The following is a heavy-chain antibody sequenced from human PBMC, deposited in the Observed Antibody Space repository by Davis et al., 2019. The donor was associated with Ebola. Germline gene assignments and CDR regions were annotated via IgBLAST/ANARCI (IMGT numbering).Heavy chain of an antibody. CDR1: GFTFNSYS. J-gene: IGHJ4*02. CDR2: INQGGSQN. Sequence: PGGSLRLSCAASGFTFNSYSMNWVRQAPGKGLEWVANINQGGSQNYYVESVKGRFTISRDNAKNSPYLQMNSLRAEDTAMYYCAKVPTRDLSPGYWGQGTLVTVSS. CDR3: AKVPTRDLSPGY. V-gene: IGHV3-7*01. D-gene: IGHD7-27*01.